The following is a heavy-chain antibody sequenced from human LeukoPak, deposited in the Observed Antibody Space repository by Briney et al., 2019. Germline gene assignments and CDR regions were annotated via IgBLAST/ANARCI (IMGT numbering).Heavy chain of an antibody. CDR1: GFTFSSYS. Sequence: GGSLRLSCAASGFTFSSYSMNWVRQAPGKGLEWVSSISSSSSYIYYADSVKGRFTISRDNAENSLYLQMNSLRAEDTAVYYCARDRIAAVNSFDHWGQGTLVTVSS. CDR3: ARDRIAAVNSFDH. CDR2: ISSSSSYI. D-gene: IGHD6-13*01. V-gene: IGHV3-21*01. J-gene: IGHJ5*02.